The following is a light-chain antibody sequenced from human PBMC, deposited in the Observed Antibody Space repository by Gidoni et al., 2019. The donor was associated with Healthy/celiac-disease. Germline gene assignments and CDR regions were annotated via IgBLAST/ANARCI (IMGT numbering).Light chain of an antibody. CDR2: GAS. CDR1: QSVSSN. J-gene: IGKJ3*01. CDR3: PQYHNWAT. V-gene: IGKV3-15*01. Sequence: EIVMKQSPATLSVSPGERATLSCRASQSVSSNLAWYQQKPGQAPRLLIYGASTRATGIPARFSGSGSGTEFTLTISSLQSEDFAVYSCPQYHNWATFGPGTKVDIK.